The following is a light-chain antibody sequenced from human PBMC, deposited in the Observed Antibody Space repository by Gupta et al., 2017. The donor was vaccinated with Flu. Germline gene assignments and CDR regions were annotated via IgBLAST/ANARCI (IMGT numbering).Light chain of an antibody. V-gene: IGLV1-40*01. Sequence: QFVLTQPPPVSAAPGQRVTISCTGSTSNIGAGYDVHWYQQVPGSAPKRLIFGNNNRPSGLSGIFSGYKYGTSASLATAWLQVEDEADYSCQSYVSSLSGSKVFGGGTKLTVL. J-gene: IGLJ2*01. CDR1: TSNIGAGYD. CDR3: QSYVSSLSGSKV. CDR2: GNN.